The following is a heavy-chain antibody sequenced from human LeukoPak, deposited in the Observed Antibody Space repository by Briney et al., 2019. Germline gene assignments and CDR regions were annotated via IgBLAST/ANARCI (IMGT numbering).Heavy chain of an antibody. CDR3: ARGGSRQNRSGV. Sequence: ASVKVSCKASGYTFTSYDINWVRQATGRGLEWMGWMNPNSGNTGYAQKFQGRVTMTRNTSISTAYMELSSLRSEDTAVYYCARGGSRQNRSGVWGKGTTVTVSS. CDR1: GYTFTSYD. J-gene: IGHJ6*04. CDR2: MNPNSGNT. V-gene: IGHV1-8*01. D-gene: IGHD1-14*01.